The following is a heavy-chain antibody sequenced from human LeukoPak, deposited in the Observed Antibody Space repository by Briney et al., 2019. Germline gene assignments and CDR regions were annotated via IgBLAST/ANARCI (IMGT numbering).Heavy chain of an antibody. J-gene: IGHJ5*02. Sequence: GRSLRLSCAASGFTFDDYAMHWVRQAPGKGLEWVSAISGSGGSTYYADSVKGRFTISRDNSKNTLYLQMNSLRAEDTAVYYCAKDPTSLTIRLNWFDPWGQGTLVTVSS. CDR2: ISGSGGST. CDR1: GFTFDDYA. D-gene: IGHD3-3*01. CDR3: AKDPTSLTIRLNWFDP. V-gene: IGHV3-23*01.